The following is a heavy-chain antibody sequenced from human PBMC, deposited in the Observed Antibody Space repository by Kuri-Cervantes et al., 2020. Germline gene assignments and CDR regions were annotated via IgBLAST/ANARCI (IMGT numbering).Heavy chain of an antibody. CDR1: GYTFTSYD. J-gene: IGHJ4*02. D-gene: IGHD1-26*01. CDR3: ASAPSWSGSYYSFDY. CDR2: MNPNSGNT. V-gene: IGHV1-8*02. Sequence: ALVKVSCKASGYTFTSYDINWVRQATGQGLEWMGWMNPNSGNTGFAQKFQGRVTMTTNTSISTAYMELSSLRSEDTAVYYCASAPSWSGSYYSFDYWGQGTLVTVSS.